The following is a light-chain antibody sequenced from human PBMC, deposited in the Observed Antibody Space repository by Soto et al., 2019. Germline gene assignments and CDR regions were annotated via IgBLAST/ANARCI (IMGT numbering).Light chain of an antibody. J-gene: IGLJ1*01. CDR2: GTS. V-gene: IGLV7-43*01. CDR1: AGAVTSDHS. Sequence: QTVVTQEPSLTVSPGGTVTLTCASSAGAVTSDHSPNWFQQKPGQAPKTLIFGTSNKHSWTPARFFGSLLGGKAALTLSDVQPDDEAEYYCLLCFGAAHVFVSGTKLTVL. CDR3: LLCFGAAHV.